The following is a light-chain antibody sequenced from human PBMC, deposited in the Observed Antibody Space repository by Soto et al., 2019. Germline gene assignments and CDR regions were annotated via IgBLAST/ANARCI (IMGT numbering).Light chain of an antibody. CDR1: QGVGSD. CDR2: AAS. V-gene: IGKV1-39*01. J-gene: IGKJ4*01. Sequence: DIQMTQSPSSLSASVGDRVTITCRASQGVGSDLSWYQQKPGKAPKLLIYAASSLQRGVPTRFSGSGSGTHFTLTISSLQPEDVATYYCQQCDSTPPLTFGGGTKVELK. CDR3: QQCDSTPPLT.